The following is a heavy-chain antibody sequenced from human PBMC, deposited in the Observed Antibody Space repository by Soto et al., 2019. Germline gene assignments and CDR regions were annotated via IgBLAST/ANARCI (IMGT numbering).Heavy chain of an antibody. Sequence: QVKLVQSGAEVKQPGSSVKVSCKASGGTFSSYSINWVRQAPGQGFEWMGRVIPILDITDYAQKFQGRVTFTADKSTSTAFMELNSLRSEDTAVYYCARDVGSSFSYYYAMDVWGQGTTVTVSS. D-gene: IGHD1-26*01. CDR2: VIPILDIT. CDR3: ARDVGSSFSYYYAMDV. CDR1: GGTFSSYS. J-gene: IGHJ6*02. V-gene: IGHV1-69*04.